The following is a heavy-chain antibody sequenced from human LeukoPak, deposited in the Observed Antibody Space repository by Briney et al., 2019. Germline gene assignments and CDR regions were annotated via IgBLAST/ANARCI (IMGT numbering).Heavy chain of an antibody. Sequence: ETLSLTCTVSGYSISNGYYWGWVRQPPGKGLEWVSAISGSGGSTYYADSVKGRFTISRDNSKNTLYLQMNSLRAEDTAVYYCAKRSSGYWGQGTLVTVSS. D-gene: IGHD3-10*01. J-gene: IGHJ4*02. CDR1: GYSISNGYY. V-gene: IGHV3-23*01. CDR3: AKRSSGY. CDR2: ISGSGGST.